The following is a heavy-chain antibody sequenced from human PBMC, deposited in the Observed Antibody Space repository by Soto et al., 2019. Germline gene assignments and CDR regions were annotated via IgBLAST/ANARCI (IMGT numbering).Heavy chain of an antibody. CDR1: GYTLTELS. D-gene: IGHD3-3*01. CDR3: ATLSNDFWSGPNNWFDP. Sequence: GASVKVSCRVSGYTLTELSMHWVRQAPGKGLEWMGGFDPEDGETIYAQKFQGRVTMTEDTSTDTAYMELSSLRSEDTAVHYCATLSNDFWSGPNNWFDPWGQGTLVTVSS. J-gene: IGHJ5*02. CDR2: FDPEDGET. V-gene: IGHV1-24*01.